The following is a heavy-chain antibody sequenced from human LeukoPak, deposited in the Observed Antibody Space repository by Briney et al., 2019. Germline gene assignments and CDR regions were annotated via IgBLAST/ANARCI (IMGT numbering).Heavy chain of an antibody. CDR3: ARDRALYDSRRGYYYTEDDY. V-gene: IGHV3-48*01. J-gene: IGHJ4*02. Sequence: GGSLRLSCAASGFTFSSYSMTWVRQAPGKGLEWVSYISSSSSTIYYADSVKGRFTISRDNAKNSLYLQMNSLRADDTAVYYCARDRALYDSRRGYYYTEDDYWGQGTLVTVSS. CDR1: GFTFSSYS. CDR2: ISSSSSTI. D-gene: IGHD3-22*01.